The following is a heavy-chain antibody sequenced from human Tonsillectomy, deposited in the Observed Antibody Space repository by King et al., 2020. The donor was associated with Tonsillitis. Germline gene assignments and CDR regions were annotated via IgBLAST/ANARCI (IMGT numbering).Heavy chain of an antibody. CDR1: GFTFSRYW. J-gene: IGHJ4*02. V-gene: IGHV3-7*01. CDR2: IKEDGSDK. Sequence: VQLVESGGGLVQPGGSLRLSCAVSGFTFSRYWMSWVRQAPGKGLEWGANIKEDGSDKHYVDSVKGRFTISRDKAKNSRFLQMNSLRAEDTAVYYCATEGGRSGSGYWGQGTLVTVSS. CDR3: ATEGGRSGSGY. D-gene: IGHD3-10*01.